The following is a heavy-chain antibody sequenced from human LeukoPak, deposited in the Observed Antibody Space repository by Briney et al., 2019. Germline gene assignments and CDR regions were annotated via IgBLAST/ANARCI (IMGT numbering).Heavy chain of an antibody. CDR3: ARVWQDYSGVDY. CDR1: GFTFSGYN. J-gene: IGHJ4*02. CDR2: ISTTGTTM. Sequence: GFLRLSCAASGFTFSGYNINWVRQAPGKGLEWISYISTTGTTMYYADSVKGRFAISRDNAKSSLYLQMNSLRDEDTAVYYCARVWQDYSGVDYWGQGTLVTVSS. V-gene: IGHV3-48*02. D-gene: IGHD2-21*01.